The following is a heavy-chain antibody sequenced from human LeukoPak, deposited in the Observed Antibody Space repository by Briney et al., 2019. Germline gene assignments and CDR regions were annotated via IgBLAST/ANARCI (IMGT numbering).Heavy chain of an antibody. CDR1: GGSIRSSYYY. D-gene: IGHD3-22*01. J-gene: IGHJ4*02. CDR2: IYDSGST. CDR3: ARGGHYDSSGYRYFDY. Sequence: MASETLSLTCTVSGGSIRSSYYYWGWIRQPPGKGLEWIGSIYDSGSTYYNPSPKSRVTISVDTSKNQFSLKLSSVTAADTAVYYCARGGHYDSSGYRYFDYWGQGTLVTVSS. V-gene: IGHV4-39*07.